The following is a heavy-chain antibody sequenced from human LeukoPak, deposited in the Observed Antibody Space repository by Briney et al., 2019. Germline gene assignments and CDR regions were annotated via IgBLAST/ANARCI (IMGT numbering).Heavy chain of an antibody. Sequence: GGSLRLSCAASGFTFSNYGMHWVRQAPRKGLEWVAVISYDGSNKYCADSVKGRFTISRDNSKNTLYLQMNSLRAEDTAVYYCAKLLHQAHYDILTGPVLAFDIWGQGTMVTVSS. V-gene: IGHV3-30*18. J-gene: IGHJ3*02. CDR2: ISYDGSNK. CDR1: GFTFSNYG. D-gene: IGHD3-9*01. CDR3: AKLLHQAHYDILTGPVLAFDI.